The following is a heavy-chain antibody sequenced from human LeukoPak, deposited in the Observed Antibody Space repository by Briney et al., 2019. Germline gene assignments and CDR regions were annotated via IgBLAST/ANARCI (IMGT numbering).Heavy chain of an antibody. CDR2: TYYRSKWYN. CDR1: GDSVSSNSAA. J-gene: IGHJ4*02. CDR3: ARGDYDFWSGYPHYFDY. D-gene: IGHD3-3*01. V-gene: IGHV6-1*01. Sequence: SQTLSLTYAISGDSVSSNSAAWNWIRQSPSRGLEWLGRTYYRSKWYNDYAVSVKSRITINPDTSKNQFSLQLNSVTPEDTAVYYCARGDYDFWSGYPHYFDYWGQGTLVTVSS.